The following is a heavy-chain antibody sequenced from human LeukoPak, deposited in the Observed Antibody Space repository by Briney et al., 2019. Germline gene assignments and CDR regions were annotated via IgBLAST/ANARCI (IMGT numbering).Heavy chain of an antibody. CDR3: ARDRQWLVRNYFDY. V-gene: IGHV1-18*01. J-gene: IGHJ4*02. D-gene: IGHD6-19*01. CDR2: ISAYNGNT. Sequence: GASVKVSCKASGYTFTSYGISWVRQAPGQGLEWMGWISAYNGNTNYAQKLQGRVTMTTDTSTSTAYMELRSLRPDDTAVYYCARDRQWLVRNYFDYWGQGTLVTVSS. CDR1: GYTFTSYG.